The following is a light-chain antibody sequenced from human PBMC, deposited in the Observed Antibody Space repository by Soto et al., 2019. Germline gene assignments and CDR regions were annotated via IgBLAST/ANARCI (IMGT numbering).Light chain of an antibody. CDR1: SSNIGSNS. J-gene: IGLJ3*02. CDR2: NNS. CDR3: AAWDDSLDARL. Sequence: QSVLTQPPSASRTPGQRVTLSCSGSSSNIGSNSVSWYQQFPGTSPKLLISNNSQRPSGVPDRFSGSKSVTSASLAISGLQSEDEASYFCAAWDDSLDARLFGGGTKLTVL. V-gene: IGLV1-44*01.